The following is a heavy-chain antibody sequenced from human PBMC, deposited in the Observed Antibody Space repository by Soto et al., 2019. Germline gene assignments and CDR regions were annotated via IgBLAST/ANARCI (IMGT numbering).Heavy chain of an antibody. CDR3: ARSIAVVTALDY. J-gene: IGHJ4*02. CDR1: GYTFTSYA. D-gene: IGHD2-21*02. Sequence: QVQLVQSGAEEKKPGASVKVSCKASGYTFTSYAMHWVRQAPGQRLEWMGLINAGNGNTKYSQKFQGRVTITRDTYASTADMELSSLRSEYTARYCWARSIAVVTALDYGGQGTQVTVSA. CDR2: INAGNGNT. V-gene: IGHV1-3*05.